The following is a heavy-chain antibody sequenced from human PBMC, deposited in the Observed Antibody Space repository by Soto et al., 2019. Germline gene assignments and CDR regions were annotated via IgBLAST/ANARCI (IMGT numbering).Heavy chain of an antibody. V-gene: IGHV6-1*01. D-gene: IGHD5-18*01. CDR3: ARGESDSYGYLDWFDP. Sequence: TLSLTCAISGDSVSSNSAAWNWIRQSPSRGLEWLGRTYYRSKWYNDYAVSVKSRITINPDTSKNQFSLQLNSVTPEDTAVYYCARGESDSYGYLDWFDPWGQGTLVTVSS. CDR2: TYYRSKWYN. J-gene: IGHJ5*02. CDR1: GDSVSSNSAA.